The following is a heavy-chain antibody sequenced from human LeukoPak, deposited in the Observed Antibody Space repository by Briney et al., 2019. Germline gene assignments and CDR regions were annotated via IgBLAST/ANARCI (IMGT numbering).Heavy chain of an antibody. D-gene: IGHD3-10*01. CDR2: INHSGST. CDR1: GGSFSGYY. V-gene: IGHV4-34*01. CDR3: ARGVLLWFGLMDV. Sequence: PSETLSLTCAVYGGSFSGYYWSWIRQPPGKGLEWIGEINHSGSTNYNPSLKSRVTISVDTSKNQFSLKLSSVTAADTAVYYCARGVLLWFGLMDVWGQGTTVTVSS. J-gene: IGHJ6*02.